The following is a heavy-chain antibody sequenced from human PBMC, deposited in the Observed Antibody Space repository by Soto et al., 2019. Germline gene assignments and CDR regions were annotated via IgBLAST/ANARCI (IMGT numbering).Heavy chain of an antibody. V-gene: IGHV4-30-2*01. Sequence: PSETLSLTCAVSGGSISSGGYSWSWIRQPPGKGLEWIGYIYHSGSTYYNPSLKSRVTISVDRSKNQFSLKLSSVTAADTAVYYCASGRNYYDSSGYYYFDYWGQGTLVTVSS. CDR1: GGSISSGGYS. CDR2: IYHSGST. J-gene: IGHJ4*02. D-gene: IGHD3-22*01. CDR3: ASGRNYYDSSGYYYFDY.